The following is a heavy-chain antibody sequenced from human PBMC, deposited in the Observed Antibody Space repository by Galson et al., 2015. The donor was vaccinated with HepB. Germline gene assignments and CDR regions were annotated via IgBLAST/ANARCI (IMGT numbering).Heavy chain of an antibody. J-gene: IGHJ5*02. CDR2: INPNTGDI. V-gene: IGHV1-2*02. CDR1: GYSFTNFY. CDR3: ARDGDQYDILTGLLDP. Sequence: SVKVSCKASGYSFTNFYVHWVRQAPGQGFEWMAWINPNTGDINYAQKFQGRVTMTRDTSISTAYMELSSLRSDDTAVYYCARDGDQYDILTGLLDPWGQGTLVTVSS. D-gene: IGHD3-9*01.